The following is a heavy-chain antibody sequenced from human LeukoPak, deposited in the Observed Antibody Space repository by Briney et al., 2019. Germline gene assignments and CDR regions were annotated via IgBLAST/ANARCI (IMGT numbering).Heavy chain of an antibody. CDR2: IYFAGSA. V-gene: IGHV3-66*01. J-gene: IGHJ6*02. CDR3: AGSLGYSSDSYYYGMDV. CDR1: GFTVSNNY. D-gene: IGHD5-12*01. Sequence: GGSLRLSCAASGFTVSNNYMTCVRQAPGKGLECVSVIYFAGSAYYADSVKGRFTISRDDSKNTVYLQMDILSADDTAVYYCAGSLGYSSDSYYYGMDVWGQGTTVIVSS.